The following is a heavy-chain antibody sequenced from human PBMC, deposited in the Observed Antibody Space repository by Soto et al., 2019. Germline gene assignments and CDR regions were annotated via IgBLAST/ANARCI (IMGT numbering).Heavy chain of an antibody. V-gene: IGHV4-34*01. CDR1: GGSFSGYY. CDR3: ARVISGRGYCSGGSCYGYYYGMDV. D-gene: IGHD2-15*01. J-gene: IGHJ6*02. CDR2: INHSGST. Sequence: SETLSVTCAVYGGSFSGYYWSWIRQPPGKGLEWIGEINHSGSTNYNPSLKSRVTISVDTSKNQFSLKLSSVTAADTAVYYCARVISGRGYCSGGSCYGYYYGMDVWGQGTTVTV.